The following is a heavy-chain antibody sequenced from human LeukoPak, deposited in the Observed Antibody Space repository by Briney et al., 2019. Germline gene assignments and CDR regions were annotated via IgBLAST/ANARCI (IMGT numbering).Heavy chain of an antibody. CDR1: GFTFSAYE. Sequence: GGSLRLSCAASGFTFSAYEMNWARQAPGKGLEWVSYISSRADTIYYADSVKGRFTISRDSAKNSLYLQMNSLRAEDTAVYYCARGYRSKYYYDSSTYSDYWGQGTLVTVSS. CDR3: ARGYRSKYYYDSSTYSDY. D-gene: IGHD3-22*01. CDR2: ISSRADTI. V-gene: IGHV3-48*03. J-gene: IGHJ4*02.